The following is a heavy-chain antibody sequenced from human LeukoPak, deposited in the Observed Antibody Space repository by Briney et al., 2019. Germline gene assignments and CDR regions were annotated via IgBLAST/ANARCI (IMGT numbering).Heavy chain of an antibody. V-gene: IGHV4-4*07. Sequence: SETLSLTCTVSGGSISSYYWSWIRQPAGKGLEWIGRIYTSGSTNYNPSLKSRVTMSVDTSKNQFSPKLSSVTAADTAVYYCARDISYDSSGYSDYWGQGTLVTVSS. CDR3: ARDISYDSSGYSDY. J-gene: IGHJ4*02. CDR1: GGSISSYY. CDR2: IYTSGST. D-gene: IGHD3-22*01.